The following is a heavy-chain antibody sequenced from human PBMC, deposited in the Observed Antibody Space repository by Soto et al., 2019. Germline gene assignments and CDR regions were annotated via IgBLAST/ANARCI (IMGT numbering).Heavy chain of an antibody. CDR2: ISRSSSYI. CDR3: ARDPADYGDYDYYGMDV. D-gene: IGHD4-17*01. CDR1: GFTFSSYS. Sequence: GGSLRLSCAASGFTFSSYSMNWVRQAPGKGLEWVSSISRSSSYIYYADSVKGRFTISRDNAKNSLYLQMNSLRAEDTAVYYCARDPADYGDYDYYGMDVWGQGTTVTVSS. J-gene: IGHJ6*02. V-gene: IGHV3-21*01.